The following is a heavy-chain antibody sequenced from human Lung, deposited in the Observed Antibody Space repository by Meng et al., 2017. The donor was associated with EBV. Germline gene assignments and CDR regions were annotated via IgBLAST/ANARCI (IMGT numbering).Heavy chain of an antibody. D-gene: IGHD3-10*01. CDR1: GYTFARYG. CDR2: FVNNVDT. CDR3: ARGTPGRSYSDY. Sequence: QVHLLQYGAEVKKPGASVRVSVEAVGYTFARYGISWLRQAPGQGLEWMGWFVNNVDTYSAQKFQGRVTMTTDTHTSTAFMELRSLRSDDTAVYYCARGTPGRSYSDYWGQGTLVTVSS. J-gene: IGHJ4*02. V-gene: IGHV1-18*01.